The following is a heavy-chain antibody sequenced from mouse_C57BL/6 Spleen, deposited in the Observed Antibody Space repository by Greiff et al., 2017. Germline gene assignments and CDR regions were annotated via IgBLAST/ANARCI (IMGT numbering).Heavy chain of an antibody. V-gene: IGHV1-52*01. CDR1: GYTFTSYW. Sequence: QVQLQQPGAELVRPGSSVKLSCKASGYTFTSYWMHWVKQRPIQGLEWIGNIDPSDSETHYNQKFKDKATLTVDKSSSTAYMQLSSLTSEDSAVYYCARRSSYGYFDVWGTGTTVTVSS. CDR2: IDPSDSET. CDR3: ARRSSYGYFDV. J-gene: IGHJ1*03. D-gene: IGHD1-1*01.